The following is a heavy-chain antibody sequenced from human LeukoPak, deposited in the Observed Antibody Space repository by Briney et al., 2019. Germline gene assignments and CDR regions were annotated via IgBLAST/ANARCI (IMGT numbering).Heavy chain of an antibody. CDR3: ARRGLGFDY. CDR1: GGSISSYY. Sequence: PSETLSLTCTVSGGSISSYYWSWIRQPPGKGLEWIGYIYYSGSTNYNLSLKSRVSISVDTSKNQFSLKLSSVTAADTAVYYCARRGLGFDYWGQGTLVTVSS. CDR2: IYYSGST. V-gene: IGHV4-59*08. J-gene: IGHJ4*02.